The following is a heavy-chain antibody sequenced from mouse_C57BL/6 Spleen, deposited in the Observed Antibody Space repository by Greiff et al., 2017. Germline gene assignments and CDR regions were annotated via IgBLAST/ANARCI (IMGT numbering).Heavy chain of an antibody. Sequence: QVQLQQPGAELVMPGASVKLSCKASGYTFTSYWMHWVKQRPGQGLEWIGEIDPSDSYTNYNQKFKGKSTLTVDKSSSTAYMQRSSLTSEDSAVYYCARSGGSQAWFAYWGQGTLVTVSA. J-gene: IGHJ3*01. V-gene: IGHV1-69*01. CDR2: IDPSDSYT. CDR1: GYTFTSYW. D-gene: IGHD3-1*01. CDR3: ARSGGSQAWFAY.